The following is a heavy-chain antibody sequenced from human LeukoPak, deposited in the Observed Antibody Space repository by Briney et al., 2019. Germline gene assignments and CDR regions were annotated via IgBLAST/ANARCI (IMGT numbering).Heavy chain of an antibody. V-gene: IGHV4-31*03. CDR1: GGSISSGGYY. CDR2: IYYSGST. J-gene: IGHJ6*04. CDR3: ARVGRPAAMEGYGMGV. Sequence: SETLSLTCTVSGGSISSGGYYWSWIRQHPGKGLEWIGYIYYSGSTYYNPSLKSRVTISVDTSKNQFSLKLSSVTAADTAVYYCARVGRPAAMEGYGMGVWGKGTTVTVSS. D-gene: IGHD2-2*01.